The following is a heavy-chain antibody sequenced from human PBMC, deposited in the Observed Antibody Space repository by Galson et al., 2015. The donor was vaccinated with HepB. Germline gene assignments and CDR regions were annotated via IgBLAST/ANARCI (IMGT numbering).Heavy chain of an antibody. V-gene: IGHV1-8*01. CDR1: GYTFTSHD. Sequence: SVKVSCKASGYTFTSHDINWVRQATGQGLEWMGWMNPNSGNTGYAQKFQGRVTMTRNTSISTAYMELSSLRSEDTAVYYCAINHDFWSGYPTPFDYWGQGTLVTVSS. CDR3: AINHDFWSGYPTPFDY. J-gene: IGHJ4*02. CDR2: MNPNSGNT. D-gene: IGHD3-3*01.